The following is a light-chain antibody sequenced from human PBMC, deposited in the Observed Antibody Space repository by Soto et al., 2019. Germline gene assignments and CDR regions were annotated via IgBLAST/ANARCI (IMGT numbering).Light chain of an antibody. CDR2: KAS. V-gene: IGKV1-5*03. CDR3: QHYNSYSEA. CDR1: QSISSF. J-gene: IGKJ1*01. Sequence: DIQMTQSPSSLSASVGDRVTITCRASQSISSFLNWYQQKPGKAPKLLIYKASTLKSGVPSRFSGSGSGTEFTLTISSLQPDDFATYYCQHYNSYSEAFGHGTKVDIK.